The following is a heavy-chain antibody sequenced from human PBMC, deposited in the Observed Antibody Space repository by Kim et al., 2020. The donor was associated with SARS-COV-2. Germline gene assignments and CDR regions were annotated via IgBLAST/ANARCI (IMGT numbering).Heavy chain of an antibody. CDR2: ISWNSGSI. D-gene: IGHD2-8*01. J-gene: IGHJ3*02. Sequence: GGSLRLSCAASGFTFDDYAMHWVRQAPGKGLEWVSGISWNSGSIGYADSVKGRFTISRDNAKNSLYLQMNSLRAEDTALYYCAKESNHGAFDIWGQGTMVTVSS. CDR1: GFTFDDYA. CDR3: AKESNHGAFDI. V-gene: IGHV3-9*01.